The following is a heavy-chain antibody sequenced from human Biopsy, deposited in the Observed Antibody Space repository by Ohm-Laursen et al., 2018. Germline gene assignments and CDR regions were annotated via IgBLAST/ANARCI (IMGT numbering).Heavy chain of an antibody. CDR1: GGSVGDYF. CDR2: TYYRGTS. V-gene: IGHV4-59*02. Sequence: SDTLSLTCCVSGGSVGDYFLSWIRLVPGKRPEWIGYTYYRGTSENNPSLRSRVTTSVDISSNQFFLNMKSVTGADTAVYYCAAFPFSGGPAFDIWGQGTTVIVSS. J-gene: IGHJ3*02. CDR3: AAFPFSGGPAFDI. D-gene: IGHD2/OR15-2a*01.